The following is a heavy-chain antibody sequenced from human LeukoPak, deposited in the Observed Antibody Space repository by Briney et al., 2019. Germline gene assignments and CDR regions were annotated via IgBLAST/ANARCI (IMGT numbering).Heavy chain of an antibody. CDR1: GDAFSAYY. Sequence: ASVKVSCKAYGDAFSAYYIHWVRQAPGQGLEWMGIINPRDGSTSYAQKFKGRVTLTRDTSTNAVSLDLSSLRSEDTAVYYCARVDSSGHYWGDYWGQGTLVTVSS. D-gene: IGHD3-22*01. CDR3: ARVDSSGHYWGDY. J-gene: IGHJ4*02. CDR2: INPRDGST. V-gene: IGHV1-46*01.